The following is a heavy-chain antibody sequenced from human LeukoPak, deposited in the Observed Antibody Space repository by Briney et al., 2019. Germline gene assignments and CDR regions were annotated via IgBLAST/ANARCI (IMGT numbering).Heavy chain of an antibody. J-gene: IGHJ6*03. CDR2: ISSSGSTI. Sequence: GGSLRLSCAASGFTFSSYEMNWVRQAPGKGLEWVSYISSSGSTIYYADSVKGRFTISRDNAKNSLYLQMNSLRAEDTAVYYCARGLGYCSSSRCSPGYYMDVWGKGTTVTVFS. V-gene: IGHV3-48*03. D-gene: IGHD2-15*01. CDR1: GFTFSSYE. CDR3: ARGLGYCSSSRCSPGYYMDV.